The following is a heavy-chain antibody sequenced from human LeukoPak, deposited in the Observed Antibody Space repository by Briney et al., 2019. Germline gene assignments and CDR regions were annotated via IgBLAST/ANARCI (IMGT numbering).Heavy chain of an antibody. V-gene: IGHV3-15*01. CDR3: ITAPRYDYFYY. J-gene: IGHJ4*02. CDR2: IKSKTDGGTT. CDR1: GFTFSNAW. Sequence: GGSLRLSCAASGFTFSNAWMSWVRQAPGKGLEWVGRIKSKTDGGTTDYAAPVKGRFTISRDDSKNTLYLQMNSLKTEDTAVYYWITAPRYDYFYYWGQGTLVTVSS. D-gene: IGHD2-2*01.